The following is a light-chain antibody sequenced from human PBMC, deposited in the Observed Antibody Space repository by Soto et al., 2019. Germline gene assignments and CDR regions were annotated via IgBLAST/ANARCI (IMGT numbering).Light chain of an antibody. CDR3: QQANSFFWT. Sequence: DIQMTQSPSSVSASVGDRVTVTCRASQGISSWLAWYRQKPGKAPILLIYVASSLQTGAPSRFSGHGSGPDVTLTISSPQRQDFATYFCQQANSFFWTFGQGTKVEIK. J-gene: IGKJ1*01. CDR1: QGISSW. V-gene: IGKV1-12*01. CDR2: VAS.